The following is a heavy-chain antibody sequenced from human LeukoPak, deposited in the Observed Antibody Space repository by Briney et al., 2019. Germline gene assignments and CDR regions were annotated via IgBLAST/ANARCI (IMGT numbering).Heavy chain of an antibody. D-gene: IGHD2-2*01. J-gene: IGHJ4*02. CDR3: AKDNTRTVGPQGNTG. CDR1: RFTFSRYA. V-gene: IGHV3-23*01. Sequence: GGSLRLSCAASRFTFSRYAMSWVRQAPGKGVEWVSAISGSGGSTYYADTVKGRFTISRDNSKKTLYMSKKTLRDAGTPAFFSAKDNTRTVGPQGNTGWSQGTLVTVPS. CDR2: ISGSGGST.